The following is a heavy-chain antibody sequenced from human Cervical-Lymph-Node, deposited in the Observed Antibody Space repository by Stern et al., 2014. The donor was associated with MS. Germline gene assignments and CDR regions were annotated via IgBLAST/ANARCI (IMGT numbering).Heavy chain of an antibody. J-gene: IGHJ4*02. D-gene: IGHD1-14*01. CDR1: GYKFSIYW. CDR3: ARQTTAWASDV. CDR2: IYPGDSET. V-gene: IGHV5-51*01. Sequence: EVQLVESGAELIRPGESLKISCKGSGYKFSIYWIAWVRQMPGKGLEWMGIIYPGDSETRYSPSFQGKVTMSAAKSTSTAYLQWSSLNASDTAMYFCARQTTAWASDVWGQGTLVTVSS.